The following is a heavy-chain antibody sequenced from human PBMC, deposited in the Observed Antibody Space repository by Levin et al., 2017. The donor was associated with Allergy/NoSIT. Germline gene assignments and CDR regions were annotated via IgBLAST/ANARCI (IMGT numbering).Heavy chain of an antibody. CDR1: GFTFSSYA. J-gene: IGHJ4*02. Sequence: GESLKISCAASGFTFSSYAMSWVRQAPGKGLEWVSAISGSGSSTYYADSVKGRFTISRDNSKNTLYLQMNSLRAEDTAVYYCAKSQGEYSGYDGDDYWGQGTLVTVSS. CDR3: AKSQGEYSGYDGDDY. V-gene: IGHV3-23*01. CDR2: ISGSGSST. D-gene: IGHD5-12*01.